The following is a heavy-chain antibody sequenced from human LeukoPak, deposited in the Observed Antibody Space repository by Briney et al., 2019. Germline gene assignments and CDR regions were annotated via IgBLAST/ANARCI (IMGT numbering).Heavy chain of an antibody. Sequence: LRLSCAASESTFSSYEMNGHRQARGRGLERFSSIRSSGSTLYHADYGRGAFTISRDKAKNKMYLQITSLRAEDTAVYYCARASENSGYDAFNFDYWGQGTLVTVSS. V-gene: IGHV3-48*03. CDR2: IRSSGSTL. CDR3: ARASENSGYDAFNFDY. CDR1: ESTFSSYE. D-gene: IGHD5-12*01. J-gene: IGHJ4*02.